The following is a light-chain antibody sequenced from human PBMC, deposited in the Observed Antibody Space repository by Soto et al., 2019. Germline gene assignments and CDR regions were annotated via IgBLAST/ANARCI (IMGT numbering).Light chain of an antibody. CDR2: GAS. V-gene: IGKV3-20*01. CDR1: QSISSSY. J-gene: IGKJ4*01. Sequence: EIVLTQSPGTLSLSPGERATLSCRASQSISSSYLGWYQQKPGQAPRLLIYGASSRATGIPDRFSGSGSGTEFTITISRLEHEDFAVYYCQQYGSSPPLTFGGGTKVEIK. CDR3: QQYGSSPPLT.